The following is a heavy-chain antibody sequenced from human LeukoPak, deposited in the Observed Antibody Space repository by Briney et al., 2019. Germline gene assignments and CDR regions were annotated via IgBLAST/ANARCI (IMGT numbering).Heavy chain of an antibody. CDR1: GGSISSSSYY. CDR3: ARGHSDSWSGYFMGWFDP. D-gene: IGHD3-3*01. CDR2: IYYSGST. J-gene: IGHJ5*02. V-gene: IGHV4-61*05. Sequence: SETLSLTCTVSGGSISSSSYYWGWIRQPPGKGLEWIGYIYYSGSTNYNPSLKSRVTISVDTSKNQFSLKLSSVTAADTAVYYCARGHSDSWSGYFMGWFDPWGQGTLVTVSS.